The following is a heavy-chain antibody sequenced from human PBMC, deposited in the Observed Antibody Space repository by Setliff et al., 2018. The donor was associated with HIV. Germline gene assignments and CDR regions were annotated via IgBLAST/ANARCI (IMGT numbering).Heavy chain of an antibody. V-gene: IGHV3-7*01. J-gene: IGHJ6*03. CDR2: IKEDGSEK. CDR1: GFTFSTHW. D-gene: IGHD1-26*01. CDR3: ARDRGGNSGGCDGGFPFYYMDV. Sequence: PGGSLRLSCAASGFTFSTHWMTWVRQAPGKGLEWVANIKEDGSEKYYVDSVKGRFTISRDNAKNSLYLQIHSLRVEDTAVYYCARDRGGNSGGCDGGFPFYYMDVWGKGTMVTVSS.